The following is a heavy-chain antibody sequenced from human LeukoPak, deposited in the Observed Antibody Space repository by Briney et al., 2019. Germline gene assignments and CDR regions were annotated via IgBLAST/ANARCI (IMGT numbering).Heavy chain of an antibody. D-gene: IGHD6-19*01. V-gene: IGHV4-39*01. J-gene: IGHJ4*02. Sequence: PSETLSLTCIVSGDFISSSRYYWGWIRQPPGKGLEWIGSISYSGSTYYNPSLKSRVTMSVDTSKNQFSLKLSSVTAADTAVYYCARLYRRAVNYWGQGTLVTVSS. CDR1: GDFISSSRYY. CDR2: ISYSGST. CDR3: ARLYRRAVNY.